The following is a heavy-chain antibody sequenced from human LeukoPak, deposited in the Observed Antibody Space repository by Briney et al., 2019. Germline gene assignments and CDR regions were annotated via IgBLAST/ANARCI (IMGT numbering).Heavy chain of an antibody. CDR1: GGTFSSYA. V-gene: IGHV1-69*05. CDR3: ARETGIFDYFDY. D-gene: IGHD3-3*01. J-gene: IGHJ4*02. CDR2: IIAIFGTA. Sequence: SVKVSCKASGGTFSSYAISWVRQAPGQGLEWMGRIIAIFGTANSAQKFQGRVTITTDESTSTAYMELSSLRSEDTAVYYCARETGIFDYFDYWGQGTLVTVSS.